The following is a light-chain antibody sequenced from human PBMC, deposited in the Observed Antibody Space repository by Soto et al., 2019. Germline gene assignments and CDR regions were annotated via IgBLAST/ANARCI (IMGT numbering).Light chain of an antibody. CDR3: AAWDDSLSVWV. CDR2: RNN. CDR1: SSNIGSNY. V-gene: IGLV1-47*01. J-gene: IGLJ3*02. Sequence: QSVLTQPPSASGTPGQRVTISCSGSSSNIGSNYVYWYQQLPGTAPKLLIYRNNQRPSGVPDRSSGSKSGTSASLAISGLRSEDEADYYCAAWDDSLSVWVFGGGTKVTVL.